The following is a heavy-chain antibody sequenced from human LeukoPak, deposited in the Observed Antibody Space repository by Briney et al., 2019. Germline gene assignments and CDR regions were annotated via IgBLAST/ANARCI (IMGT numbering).Heavy chain of an antibody. CDR2: ISYSGTT. J-gene: IGHJ4*02. CDR3: ARGRYSSSDY. D-gene: IGHD6-13*01. Sequence: SETLSLTCTVSGGSISSYYWSWIRQPPGKGLEWIGYISYSGTTNYNPSLKSRVTISVDTSKNQFSLKLRSVTAADTAVYYCARGRYSSSDYWGQGTLVTVSS. V-gene: IGHV4-59*12. CDR1: GGSISSYY.